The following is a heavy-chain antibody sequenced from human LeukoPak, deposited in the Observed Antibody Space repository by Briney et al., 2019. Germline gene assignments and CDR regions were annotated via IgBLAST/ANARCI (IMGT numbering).Heavy chain of an antibody. J-gene: IGHJ4*02. CDR3: ARDGDYCSSSSCYKFFDY. CDR2: FDPEDGET. V-gene: IGHV1-24*01. CDR1: GYTLTELS. Sequence: ASVKVSCKVSGYTLTELSMHWVRQAPGKGLVWMGGFDPEDGETIYAQKFQGRVTITADKSTSTAYMELSSLRSEDTAVYYCARDGDYCSSSSCYKFFDYWGQGALVTVSS. D-gene: IGHD2-2*02.